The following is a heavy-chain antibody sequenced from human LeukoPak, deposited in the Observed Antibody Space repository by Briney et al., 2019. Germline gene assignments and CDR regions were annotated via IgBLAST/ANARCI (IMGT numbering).Heavy chain of an antibody. D-gene: IGHD1-26*01. J-gene: IGHJ4*02. V-gene: IGHV1-3*01. Sequence: ASVKVSCKASGYTFTSYAMHWVRQAPGQRLEWLGWINAGNGNTKYSQKFQGRVTITRDTSASTAYMELSSLRSEDTAVYYCARAERQYSGSYYAYWGQGPLVTVSS. CDR3: ARAERQYSGSYYAY. CDR2: INAGNGNT. CDR1: GYTFTSYA.